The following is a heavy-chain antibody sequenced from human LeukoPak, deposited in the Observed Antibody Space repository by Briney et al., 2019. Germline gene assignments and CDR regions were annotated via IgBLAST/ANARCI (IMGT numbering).Heavy chain of an antibody. Sequence: GGSLRLSCAASGFTFSSYSMNWVRQAPGKGLEWVSSINSSSSYIYYADSVKGRFTISRDNAKNSLYLQMNSLRAEDTAVYYCARDYYDSSGQRHDAFDIWGEGTMVTVSS. CDR1: GFTFSSYS. J-gene: IGHJ3*02. CDR2: INSSSSYI. D-gene: IGHD3-22*01. V-gene: IGHV3-21*01. CDR3: ARDYYDSSGQRHDAFDI.